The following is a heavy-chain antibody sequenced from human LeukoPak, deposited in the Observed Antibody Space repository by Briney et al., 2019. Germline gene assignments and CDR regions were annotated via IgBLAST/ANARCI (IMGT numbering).Heavy chain of an antibody. J-gene: IGHJ4*02. D-gene: IGHD6-6*01. Sequence: SVKVSCKASGGTFSSYAISWVRQAPGQGLEWMGGIIPVFGTANYAQKFQGRVTITADESTSTAYMELSSLRSEDTAVYYCARALSEYSSSWGGYWGQGTLVTVSS. CDR2: IIPVFGTA. CDR1: GGTFSSYA. V-gene: IGHV1-69*13. CDR3: ARALSEYSSSWGGY.